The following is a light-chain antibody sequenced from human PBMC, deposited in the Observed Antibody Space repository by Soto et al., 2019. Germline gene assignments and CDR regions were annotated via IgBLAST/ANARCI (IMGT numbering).Light chain of an antibody. CDR1: QSVSSN. CDR2: GAS. CDR3: LQSNRYPWT. V-gene: IGKV3-15*01. Sequence: EIVMTQSPATLSVSPGERATLSCRASQSVSSNLAWYQQKPGQAPRLLIYGASTRATGIPARFSGSGSGTEFTLTISSLQPEDFATYYCLQSNRYPWTFGQGTKVDI. J-gene: IGKJ1*01.